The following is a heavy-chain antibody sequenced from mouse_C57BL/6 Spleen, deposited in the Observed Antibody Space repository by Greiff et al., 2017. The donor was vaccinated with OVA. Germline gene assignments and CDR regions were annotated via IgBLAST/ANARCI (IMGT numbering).Heavy chain of an antibody. J-gene: IGHJ2*01. Sequence: VQGVESGPELVKPGASVKLSCKASGYTFTSYDINWVKQRPGQGLEWIGWIYPRDGSTKYNEKFKGKATLTVDTSSSTAYMELHSLTSEDSAVYFCAPNWGIDYWGQGTTLTVSS. V-gene: IGHV1-85*01. D-gene: IGHD4-1*01. CDR1: GYTFTSYD. CDR3: APNWGIDY. CDR2: IYPRDGST.